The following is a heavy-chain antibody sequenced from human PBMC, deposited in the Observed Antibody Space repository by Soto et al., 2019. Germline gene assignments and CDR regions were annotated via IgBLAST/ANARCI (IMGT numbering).Heavy chain of an antibody. CDR1: GFTFSSYG. Sequence: QVQLVESGGGVVQPGRSLRLSCAASGFTFSSYGMHWVRQAPGKGLEWVAVISYDGSNKYYADSVKGRFTISRDNSKNTLYLQMNGLRAEDTAVYYCASMGWFDPWGQGTLVTVSS. V-gene: IGHV3-30*03. CDR3: ASMGWFDP. D-gene: IGHD3-10*01. CDR2: ISYDGSNK. J-gene: IGHJ5*02.